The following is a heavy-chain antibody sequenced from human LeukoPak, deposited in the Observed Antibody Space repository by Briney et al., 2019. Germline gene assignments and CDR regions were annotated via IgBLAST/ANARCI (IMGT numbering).Heavy chain of an antibody. J-gene: IGHJ4*02. D-gene: IGHD1-26*01. Sequence: SETLSLTCTVSGGSITTYYWSWIRQSPGKGPEWIGYIYPGGTTSYNPSLTSRVTISLDRSRSQFSLKLSSVTAADTAVYCCARQVGSSRIDYWGQGTLVTVSS. CDR3: ARQVGSSRIDY. V-gene: IGHV4-59*08. CDR1: GGSITTYY. CDR2: IYPGGTT.